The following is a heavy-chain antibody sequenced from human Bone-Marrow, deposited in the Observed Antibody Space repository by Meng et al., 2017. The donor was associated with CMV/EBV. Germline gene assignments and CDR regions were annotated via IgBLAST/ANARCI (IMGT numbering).Heavy chain of an antibody. J-gene: IGHJ4*02. V-gene: IGHV3-33*08. D-gene: IGHD3-22*01. CDR1: GFTVSSNY. CDR2: IWYDGSNK. CDR3: ASSLITMIIDS. Sequence: GESLKISCAASGFTVSSNYMNWVRQAPGKGLEWVAVIWYDGSNKYYADSVKGRFTISRDNSKNTLYLQMSSLGAEDTAVYYCASSLITMIIDSCGQGTLVTVSS.